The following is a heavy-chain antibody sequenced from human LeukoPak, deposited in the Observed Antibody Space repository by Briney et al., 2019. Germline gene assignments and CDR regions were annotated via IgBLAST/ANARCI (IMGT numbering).Heavy chain of an antibody. J-gene: IGHJ4*02. CDR2: IKKDGSEK. CDR1: GFTFSSYW. CDR3: AREGRVVIVPAT. Sequence: PGGSLRLSCAASGFTFSSYWMSWVRQAPGTGLEWVANIKKDGSEKNYVDSVKGRFTISRDNAKSSLYLQMNSLRVEDTAVYYCAREGRVVIVPATWGQGALVTVSS. V-gene: IGHV3-7*01. D-gene: IGHD2-2*01.